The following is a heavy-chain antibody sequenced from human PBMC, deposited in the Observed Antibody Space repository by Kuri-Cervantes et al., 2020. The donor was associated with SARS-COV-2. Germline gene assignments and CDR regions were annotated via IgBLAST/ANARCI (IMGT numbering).Heavy chain of an antibody. Sequence: LSLTCAVSGFTFSSYTMNWVRQAPGKGLEWVSSISSRSSYIYYADSVKGRFTISRDNAKNSLYLQMNSLRAEDTAVYYCARDTDSDYYDSSGHYYFDYWGQGTLVTVSS. CDR1: GFTFSSYT. CDR3: ARDTDSDYYDSSGHYYFDY. J-gene: IGHJ4*02. CDR2: ISSRSSYI. V-gene: IGHV3-21*01. D-gene: IGHD3-22*01.